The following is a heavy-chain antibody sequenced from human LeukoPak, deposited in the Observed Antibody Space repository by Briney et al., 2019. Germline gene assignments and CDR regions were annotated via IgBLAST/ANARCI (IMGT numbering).Heavy chain of an antibody. CDR1: GDSMSSHY. J-gene: IGHJ6*03. Sequence: PSETLSLTCTVSGDSMSSHYWSWIRQPPGKGLEWIGYVYYTGSTNYNPSLKSRVTISVDTSKNQFSLKLSSVTAADTAVYYCARGYYDFWSGYYNYYYYMDVWGKGTMVTVSS. CDR2: VYYTGST. V-gene: IGHV4-59*11. D-gene: IGHD3-3*01. CDR3: ARGYYDFWSGYYNYYYYMDV.